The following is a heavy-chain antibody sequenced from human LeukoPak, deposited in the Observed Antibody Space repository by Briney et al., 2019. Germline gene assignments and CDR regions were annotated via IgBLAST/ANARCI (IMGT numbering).Heavy chain of an antibody. CDR3: AKDFRDGYNHPSYYFDS. Sequence: GGSLRLSCAASGFTFSSQALFWVRQAPGKGLEWVAVISYDGSSEYYADSVQGRFTVARDNSKNTMYLQMNSLRAEDTAVYYCAKDFRDGYNHPSYYFDSWGQGTLVTVSS. V-gene: IGHV3-30*04. D-gene: IGHD5-24*01. CDR1: GFTFSSQA. J-gene: IGHJ4*02. CDR2: ISYDGSSE.